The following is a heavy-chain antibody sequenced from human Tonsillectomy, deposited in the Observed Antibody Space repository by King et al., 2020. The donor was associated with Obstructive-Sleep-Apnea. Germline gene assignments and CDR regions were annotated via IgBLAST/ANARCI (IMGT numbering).Heavy chain of an antibody. CDR1: GGSISSYY. D-gene: IGHD3-22*01. CDR2: IYTSGST. V-gene: IGHV4-4*07. J-gene: IGHJ5*02. Sequence: QLQESGPGLVKPSETLSLTCTVSGGSISSYYWSWIRQPAGKGLEWIGRIYTSGSTNYNPSLKSRVTMSVDTSKNQFSLKLSSLTAADTAVYYCARDPDSSGYYHNWFDPWGQGTLVTVSS. CDR3: ARDPDSSGYYHNWFDP.